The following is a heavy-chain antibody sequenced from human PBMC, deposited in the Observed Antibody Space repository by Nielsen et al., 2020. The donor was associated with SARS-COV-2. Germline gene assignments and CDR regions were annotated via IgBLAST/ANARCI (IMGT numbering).Heavy chain of an antibody. V-gene: IGHV3-9*01. CDR1: GFTFADYA. CDR2: ISWNSGTI. D-gene: IGHD6-19*01. CDR3: ARGYSSGWYVGDY. Sequence: GGSLRLSCAASGFTFADYAVHWVRQAPGKGMEWVSGISWNSGTIGYADSVKGRFTISRDNAKNSLYLQMNSLRAEDTAVYYCARGYSSGWYVGDYWGQGTLVTVSS. J-gene: IGHJ4*02.